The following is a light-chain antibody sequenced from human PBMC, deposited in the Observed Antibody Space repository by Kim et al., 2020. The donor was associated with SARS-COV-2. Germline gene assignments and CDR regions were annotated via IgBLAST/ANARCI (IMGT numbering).Light chain of an antibody. CDR1: SGHSSYA. J-gene: IGLJ2*01. CDR3: QTWGTGIVV. Sequence: SVKLACTLSSGHSSYAIAWHQQQPEKGPRYLMKLNTDGSHSKGDGIPDRFSGSSSGAERYLTISSLQSEDEADYYCQTWGTGIVVFGGGTKLTVL. CDR2: LNTDGSH. V-gene: IGLV4-69*01.